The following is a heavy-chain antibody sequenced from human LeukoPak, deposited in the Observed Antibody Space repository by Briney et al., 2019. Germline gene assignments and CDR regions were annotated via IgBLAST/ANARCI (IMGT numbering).Heavy chain of an antibody. D-gene: IGHD2-2*01. V-gene: IGHV1-8*01. CDR2: MNPDTTNT. CDR3: ARGPPESTSSDY. Sequence: ASVKVSSTASGYTFSSYDINWVRQATGQGLKWLGWMNPDTTNTGYAQKFQGRVTMTSNTPMNTAYMELRNLTSEDTAVYYCARGPPESTSSDYWGQGTLVTVSS. J-gene: IGHJ4*02. CDR1: GYTFSSYD.